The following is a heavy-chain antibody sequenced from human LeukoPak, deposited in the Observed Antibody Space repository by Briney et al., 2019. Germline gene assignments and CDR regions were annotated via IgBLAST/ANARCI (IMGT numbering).Heavy chain of an antibody. CDR2: INPNSGGT. CDR1: GYTFTGYY. V-gene: IGHV1-2*02. Sequence: ASVKVSCKASGYTFTGYYMHWVRQAPGQGLEWMGWINPNSGGTSYAQKFQGRVTMTRDTSISTAYMELSRLRSDDTAVYYCARFAGAPGYFDYWGQGTLVTVSS. D-gene: IGHD7-27*01. CDR3: ARFAGAPGYFDY. J-gene: IGHJ4*02.